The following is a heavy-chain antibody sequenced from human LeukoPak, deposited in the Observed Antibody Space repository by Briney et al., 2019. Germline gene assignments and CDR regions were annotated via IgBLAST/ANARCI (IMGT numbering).Heavy chain of an antibody. CDR3: ATSLYDILTGSDY. D-gene: IGHD3-9*01. Sequence: PSETLSLTCAVYGGSFSGYYWSWIRQPPGKGLEWIGEINHSGSTNYNPSLKSRVTTSVDTSKNQFSLKLSSVTAADTAVYYCATSLYDILTGSDYWGQGTLVTVSS. J-gene: IGHJ4*02. CDR1: GGSFSGYY. CDR2: INHSGST. V-gene: IGHV4-34*01.